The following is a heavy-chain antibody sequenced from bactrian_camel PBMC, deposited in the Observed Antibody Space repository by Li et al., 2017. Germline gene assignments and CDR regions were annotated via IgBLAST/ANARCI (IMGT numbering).Heavy chain of an antibody. J-gene: IGHJ4*01. CDR2: IYTRGGLT. Sequence: HVQLVESGGGSAQAGGSLKLTCYSSTYAYDRNCLGWFRQTPGNEREGVAIIYTRGGLTAYADSVKGRFTISQDTAKNTLYLQMDNLKPEDTAMYYCAAARSTKDCFTRTYDYRGQGTQVTVS. CDR1: TYAYDRNC. CDR3: AAARSTKDCFTRTYDY. V-gene: IGHV3S1*01. D-gene: IGHD3*01.